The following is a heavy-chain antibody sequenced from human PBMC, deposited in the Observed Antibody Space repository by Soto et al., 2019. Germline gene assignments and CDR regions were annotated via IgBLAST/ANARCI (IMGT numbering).Heavy chain of an antibody. J-gene: IGHJ6*02. V-gene: IGHV1-3*01. D-gene: IGHD3-10*01. Sequence: ASVKVSCKASGYTFTSYAMHWVRQAPGQRLEWMGWINAGNGNTKYSQKFQGRVTITRDTSASTAYMELSSLRSEDTAVYYCVSTAGSGSFYYYYGMDVWGQGTTVTVSS. CDR1: GYTFTSYA. CDR2: INAGNGNT. CDR3: VSTAGSGSFYYYYGMDV.